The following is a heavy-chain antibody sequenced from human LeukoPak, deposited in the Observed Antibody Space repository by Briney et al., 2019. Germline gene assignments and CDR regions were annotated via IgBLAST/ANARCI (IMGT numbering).Heavy chain of an antibody. J-gene: IGHJ4*02. CDR3: AKHIVVVPAAIHAVDY. Sequence: GGSLRLSCAASGFSFSDYALHWVRQAPGKGLEWVAVISYGGTKEYYADSVKGRLTISRDNSKNTLYLQMNSLRAEDTAVYYCAKHIVVVPAAIHAVDYWGQGTLVTVSS. D-gene: IGHD2-2*01. V-gene: IGHV3-30*04. CDR1: GFSFSDYA. CDR2: ISYGGTKE.